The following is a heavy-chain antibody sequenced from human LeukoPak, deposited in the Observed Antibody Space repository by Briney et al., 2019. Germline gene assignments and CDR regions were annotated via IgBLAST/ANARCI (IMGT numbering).Heavy chain of an antibody. D-gene: IGHD2-8*01. J-gene: IGHJ4*02. Sequence: GGSLRLSCAASGFTFSSYSMNWVRQAPGKGLEWVSYISSSSSTIYYADSVKGRFTISRDNAKNSLYLQMNSLRAEDTAVYYCARERNADYWGQGTLVTVSS. CDR1: GFTFSSYS. CDR2: ISSSSSTI. CDR3: ARERNADY. V-gene: IGHV3-48*01.